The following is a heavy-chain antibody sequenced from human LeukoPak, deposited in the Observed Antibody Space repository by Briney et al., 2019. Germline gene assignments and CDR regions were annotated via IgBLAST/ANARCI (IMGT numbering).Heavy chain of an antibody. D-gene: IGHD3-16*01. Sequence: GGSLRLSCAASGFTFSSYSMNWVRQAPGKGLEWVSSISSSSSYIYYADSVKGRFTISRDNAKNSLYLQMNSLRAEDTAVYYCAGELYDYVWGSYYYWGQGTLVTVSS. V-gene: IGHV3-21*01. CDR1: GFTFSSYS. CDR2: ISSSSSYI. J-gene: IGHJ4*02. CDR3: AGELYDYVWGSYYY.